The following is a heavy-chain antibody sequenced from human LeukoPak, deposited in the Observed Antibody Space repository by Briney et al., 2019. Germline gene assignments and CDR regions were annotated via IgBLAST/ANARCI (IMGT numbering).Heavy chain of an antibody. D-gene: IGHD1-14*01. CDR2: ISGSGGST. J-gene: IGHJ4*02. CDR1: GFTFSSYA. V-gene: IGHV3-23*01. Sequence: GGSLRLSCAASGFTFSSYAMSWVRQAPGKGLEWVSGISGSGGSTYYADSVKGRFTISRDNSKNTLYLQMNSLRAEAPAVNYWPNLDQMVMVYPPTFDYWAREPWSPSPQ. CDR3: PNLDQMVMVYPPTFDY.